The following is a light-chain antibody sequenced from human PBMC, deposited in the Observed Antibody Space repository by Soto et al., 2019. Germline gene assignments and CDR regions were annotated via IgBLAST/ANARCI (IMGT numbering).Light chain of an antibody. CDR2: GAS. Sequence: EIVLTQSPGTLSLSPGERATLSCRASQSIDNNYLAWYQQKPGQAPRLVIYGASTRATDIPDRFSASGSGTDFTLTISRLEPEDFAVYYCQQYSRAPLTVGQGTKVDIK. V-gene: IGKV3-20*01. J-gene: IGKJ1*01. CDR1: QSIDNNY. CDR3: QQYSRAPLT.